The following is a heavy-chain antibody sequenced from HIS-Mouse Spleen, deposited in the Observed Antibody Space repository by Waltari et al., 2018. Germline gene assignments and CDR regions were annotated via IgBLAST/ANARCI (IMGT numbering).Heavy chain of an antibody. D-gene: IGHD1-26*01. J-gene: IGHJ2*01. CDR2: IYYSGST. CDR3: ARDREDRGWYFDL. V-gene: IGHV4-59*01. CDR1: GGSISSYY. Sequence: QVQLQESGPGLVKPSETLSLTCTVSGGSISSYYWPWHRQPPGKGLEWIGYIYYSGSTNYNPSLKSRVTISVDTSKNQFSLKLSSVTAADTAVYYCARDREDRGWYFDLWGRGTLVTVSS.